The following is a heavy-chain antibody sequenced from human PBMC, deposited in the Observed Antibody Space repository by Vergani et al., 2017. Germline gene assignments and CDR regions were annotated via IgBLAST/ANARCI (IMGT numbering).Heavy chain of an antibody. V-gene: IGHV4-61*02. CDR1: GGSISSGSYY. J-gene: IGHJ6*03. CDR3: ARDNYNWNDPDYYYYMDV. D-gene: IGHD1-1*01. Sequence: QVQLQESGPGLVKPSQTLSLTCTVSGGSISSGSYYWSWIRQPAGKGLEWIGRIYTSGSTNYNPSLKSRVTISVDTSKNQFSLKLSSVTAADTAVYYCARDNYNWNDPDYYYYMDVWGKGTTVTVSS. CDR2: IYTSGST.